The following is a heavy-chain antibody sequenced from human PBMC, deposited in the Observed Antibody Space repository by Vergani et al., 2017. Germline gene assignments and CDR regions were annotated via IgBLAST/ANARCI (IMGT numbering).Heavy chain of an antibody. CDR2: IHTGGST. V-gene: IGHV4-61*02. CDR1: GESIRSGSHY. CDR3: ARGSRAAGYSGPDS. D-gene: IGHD6-13*01. J-gene: IGHJ4*02. Sequence: QVKLQESGPGLLKPSQTLSLTCTVSGESIRSGSHYWSWIRQPAGKGPEWIGHIHTGGSTDRNPSLKSRVSMSVATSKNQFSLTLSSVNATDTAVYYCARGSRAAGYSGPDSWGQGTRVTVSS.